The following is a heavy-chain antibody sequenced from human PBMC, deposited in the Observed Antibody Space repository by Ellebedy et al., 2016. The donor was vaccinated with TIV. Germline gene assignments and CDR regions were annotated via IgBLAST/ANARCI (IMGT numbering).Heavy chain of an antibody. CDR2: IKSDGSST. V-gene: IGHV3-74*01. J-gene: IGHJ5*02. D-gene: IGHD4-11*01. CDR3: ARDRGDYSISGP. CDR1: GFTFGRYW. Sequence: GESLKISXVASGFTFGRYWMHWVRQAPGNKLVWVSRIKSDGSSTTYADSVKGRFTTSRDNARNTRYRQMNSLRGEDTAVYFCARDRGDYSISGPWGQGTLVTVSS.